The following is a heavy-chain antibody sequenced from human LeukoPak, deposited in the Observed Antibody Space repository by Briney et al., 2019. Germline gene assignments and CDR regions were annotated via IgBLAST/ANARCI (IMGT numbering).Heavy chain of an antibody. D-gene: IGHD2-2*01. CDR1: GFTFSNYG. Sequence: GGSLRLSCAASGFTFSNYGLNWVRQGPGKGVEGVSSISGSGDTTYYADSVRGRFTISRDNSKNTLYLEMSSLRAEDTAVYYCAKRRCSSTTCWYYFDYWGLGTLVTVSS. J-gene: IGHJ4*02. CDR2: ISGSGDTT. CDR3: AKRRCSSTTCWYYFDY. V-gene: IGHV3-23*01.